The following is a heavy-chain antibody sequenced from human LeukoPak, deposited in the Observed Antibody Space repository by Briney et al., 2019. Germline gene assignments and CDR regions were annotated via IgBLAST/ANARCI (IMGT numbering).Heavy chain of an antibody. CDR3: ARGGYYGSGSFPDY. CDR2: ISAYNGDT. D-gene: IGHD3-10*01. J-gene: IGHJ4*02. V-gene: IGHV1-18*01. CDR1: GYTSASYG. Sequence: ASVKVSCKASGYTSASYGINWVRQAPGQGLEWMGWISAYNGDTNYAQKFHDRVTMTTDTSTSTAYLELRSLRSDDTAVHYCARGGYYGSGSFPDYWGQGTLVTVSS.